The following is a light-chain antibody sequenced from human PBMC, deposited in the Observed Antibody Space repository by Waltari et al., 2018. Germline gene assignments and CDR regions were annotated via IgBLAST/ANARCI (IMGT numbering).Light chain of an antibody. CDR1: LSVSSNY. CDR2: DAS. J-gene: IGKJ2*01. Sequence: ENVLTQSPGTLSLSPGESATLSCRASLSVSSNYLAWYQQKPGQAPRLLIYDASSRATGIPDRFSGSGSGTDFTLTISGLEPEDFAVYYCQQYGSSWYTFGQGTKLQIK. V-gene: IGKV3-20*01. CDR3: QQYGSSWYT.